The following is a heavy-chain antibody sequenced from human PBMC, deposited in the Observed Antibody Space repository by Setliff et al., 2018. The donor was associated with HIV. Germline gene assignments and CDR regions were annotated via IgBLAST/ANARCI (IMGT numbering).Heavy chain of an antibody. D-gene: IGHD3-10*01. Sequence: PSETLSLTCAVSGDSMSSGDYSWNWIRQSPGKGLEWIGYIYPSGRTYYNPSLKNRVTMSIDRSKKQFSPNLSSVTAADTALYFCVREGAGSGSYYLDFWGQGILVTVSS. J-gene: IGHJ4*02. V-gene: IGHV4-30-2*06. CDR2: IYPSGRT. CDR3: VREGAGSGSYYLDF. CDR1: GDSMSSGDYS.